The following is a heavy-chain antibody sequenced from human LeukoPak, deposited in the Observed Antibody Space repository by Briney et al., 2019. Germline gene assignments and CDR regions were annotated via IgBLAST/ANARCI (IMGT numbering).Heavy chain of an antibody. Sequence: SVKVSCKASGGTFSSYAISWVRQAPGQGLEWMGGIIPIFGTANYAQKFQGRVTITADESTSTAYMELSSLRAEDTAVYYCARVDGSGSYYNTWGQGTLVTVSS. J-gene: IGHJ4*02. D-gene: IGHD3-10*01. CDR3: ARVDGSGSYYNT. CDR1: GGTFSSYA. V-gene: IGHV1-69*13. CDR2: IIPIFGTA.